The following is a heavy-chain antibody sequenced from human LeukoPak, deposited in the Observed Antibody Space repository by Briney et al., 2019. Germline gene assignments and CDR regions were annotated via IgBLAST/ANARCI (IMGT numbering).Heavy chain of an antibody. V-gene: IGHV4-38-2*02. CDR2: IYHSGST. Sequence: SETLSLTCTVSGYSISSGYYWGWIRQPPGKGLEWIGSIYHSGSTYYNPSLKSRVTISVDTSKNQFSLKLSSVTAADTAVYYCARDNYYDSSGYYYTAEYFQHWGQGTLVTVSS. CDR1: GYSISSGYY. CDR3: ARDNYYDSSGYYYTAEYFQH. J-gene: IGHJ1*01. D-gene: IGHD3-22*01.